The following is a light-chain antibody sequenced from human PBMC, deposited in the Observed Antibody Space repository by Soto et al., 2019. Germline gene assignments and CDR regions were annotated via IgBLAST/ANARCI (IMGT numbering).Light chain of an antibody. V-gene: IGLV1-40*01. CDR3: QSYDSSLSGYV. J-gene: IGLJ1*01. CDR2: GNS. Sequence: QSVLTQPPSVSGAPGQRATISCTGSSSNIGAGYDVHWYQQLPGTAPKLLIYGNSNRPSGVPDRFSGSKSGTSASLAITGLQAEDEADYYCQSYDSSLSGYVFGPGTQVTVL. CDR1: SSNIGAGYD.